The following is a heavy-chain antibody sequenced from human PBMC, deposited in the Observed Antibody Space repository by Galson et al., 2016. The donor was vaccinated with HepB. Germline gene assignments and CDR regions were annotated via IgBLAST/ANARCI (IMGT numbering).Heavy chain of an antibody. J-gene: IGHJ4*02. D-gene: IGHD3-10*01. CDR2: IDPSDSYT. Sequence: QSGAEVKKPGESLRISCQGSTVNFLRCWISWVRQMPGKGLEWMGRIDPSDSYTKYSPSFQGHVPFSLDKSISTAYLQWSSLKASDTAMYYCAIFYFDSGSYYNPDYWGQGTLVTVSS. CDR3: AIFYFDSGSYYNPDY. CDR1: TVNFLRCW. V-gene: IGHV5-10-1*01.